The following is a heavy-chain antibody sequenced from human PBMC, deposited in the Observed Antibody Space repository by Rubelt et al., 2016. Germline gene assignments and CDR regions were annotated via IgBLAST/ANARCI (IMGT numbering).Heavy chain of an antibody. V-gene: IGHV4-39*01. CDR2: IYYSGST. Sequence: VQLLESGGGLVQPGGSLRLSCAASGFTFSSYAMSWVRQPPGKGLEWIGSIYYSGSTYYNPSLKSRFTISVDTSKNQFSLKLSSVTAADTAVYYCARLSVVTTAAFDIWGQGTMVTVSS. CDR3: ARLSVVTTAAFDI. J-gene: IGHJ3*02. D-gene: IGHD2-21*02. CDR1: GFTFSSYA.